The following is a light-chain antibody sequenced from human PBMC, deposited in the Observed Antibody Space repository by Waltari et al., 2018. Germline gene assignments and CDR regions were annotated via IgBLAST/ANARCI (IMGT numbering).Light chain of an antibody. J-gene: IGKJ4*02. V-gene: IGKV3-20*01. CDR2: GAS. CDR1: QSVGRS. Sequence: EIVLTQSPGTLSLSPGEGATLSCRASQSVGRSLVWYQQKPGQAPRLVISGASSRATGIPDRFSGSGSGTDFSLTISRLEPEDFAVYYCQHYVRLPVTFGRGTKGEIK. CDR3: QHYVRLPVT.